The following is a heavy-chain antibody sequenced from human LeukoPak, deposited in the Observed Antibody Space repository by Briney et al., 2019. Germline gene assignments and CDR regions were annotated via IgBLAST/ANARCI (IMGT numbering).Heavy chain of an antibody. CDR2: INPNSGGT. V-gene: IGHV1-2*02. J-gene: IGHJ1*01. CDR1: GYTFTGYY. Sequence: ASVKVSCKASGYTFTGYYMHWVRQAPGQGLEWMGWINPNSGGTNYAQKFQGRVTMTRDTSISTAYMELSRLRSDDTAVYYCARVSDSSSSVDFQHWGQGTLVTVSS. D-gene: IGHD6-6*01. CDR3: ARVSDSSSSVDFQH.